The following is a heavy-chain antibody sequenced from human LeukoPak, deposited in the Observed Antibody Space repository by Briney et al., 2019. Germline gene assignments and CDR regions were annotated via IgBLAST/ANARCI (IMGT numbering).Heavy chain of an antibody. CDR1: GFTFSSYS. CDR3: ARVGRLKGFDY. Sequence: GGSLRLSCAASGFTFSSYSMNWVRQAPGKGLEWVSYISSSGSNIYYADSVKGRFTISRDNAKISLYLQMNSLRAEDTAVYYCARVGRLKGFDYWGQGTPVTVSS. CDR2: ISSSGSNI. J-gene: IGHJ4*02. V-gene: IGHV3-48*01.